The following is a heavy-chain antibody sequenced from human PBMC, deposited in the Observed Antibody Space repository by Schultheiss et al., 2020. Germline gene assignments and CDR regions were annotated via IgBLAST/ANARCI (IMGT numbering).Heavy chain of an antibody. CDR1: GFTFSSYA. D-gene: IGHD1-26*01. Sequence: GESLKISCAASGFTFSSYAMSWVRQAPGKGLEWVSAISGSGGSTYYADSVKGRFTISRDNAKNSLYLQMNSLRDEDTAVYYCAREGGSYYPYYYYYYMDVWGKGTTVTVSS. V-gene: IGHV3-23*01. CDR2: ISGSGGST. J-gene: IGHJ6*03. CDR3: AREGGSYYPYYYYYYMDV.